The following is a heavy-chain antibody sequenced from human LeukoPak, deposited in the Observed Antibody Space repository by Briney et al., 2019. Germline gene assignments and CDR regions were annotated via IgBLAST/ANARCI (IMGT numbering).Heavy chain of an antibody. J-gene: IGHJ4*02. V-gene: IGHV3-74*01. CDR1: GFTFSSYW. CDR3: TRDRGGSYDFDY. CDR2: IKSDGSST. D-gene: IGHD1-26*01. Sequence: GGSLRLSCATSGFTFSSYWMHWVRQAPGKGLVWVSRIKSDGSSTSYADSVKGRFTISSDNAKNTLYLQMNSLRAEDTAVYYCTRDRGGSYDFDYWGQGTLVTVSS.